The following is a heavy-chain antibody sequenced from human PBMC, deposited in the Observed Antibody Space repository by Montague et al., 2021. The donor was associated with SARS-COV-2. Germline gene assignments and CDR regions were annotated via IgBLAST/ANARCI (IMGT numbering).Heavy chain of an antibody. CDR3: TREGLRAEDY. V-gene: IGHV3-7*01. J-gene: IGHJ4*02. CDR2: NGR. Sequence: NGRYHLDSVKGRFTISSDNTKNSLYLEMNTVGGEDTDVYYCTREGLRAEDYWGQGTLVTVSS.